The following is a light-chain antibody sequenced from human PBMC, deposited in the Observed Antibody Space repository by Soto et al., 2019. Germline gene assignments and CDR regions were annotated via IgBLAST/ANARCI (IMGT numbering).Light chain of an antibody. CDR3: QQYNNWPWT. CDR1: QSVSSN. V-gene: IGKV3-15*01. J-gene: IGKJ1*01. CDR2: GAS. Sequence: EIVMTQSPATLSVSPGEGATLSCRASQSVSSNLAWYQQKPGQAPRLLFYGASTRATGFPARFSGSGSGTDFTLTISSLQSEDFAVYYCQQYNNWPWTFGQGTKVDIK.